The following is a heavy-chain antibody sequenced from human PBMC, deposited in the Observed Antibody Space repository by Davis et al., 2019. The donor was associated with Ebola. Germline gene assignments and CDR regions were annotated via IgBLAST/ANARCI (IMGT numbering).Heavy chain of an antibody. J-gene: IGHJ6*02. CDR1: GYTFTSYY. D-gene: IGHD3-22*01. CDR3: ARVPGDYDSSAAPGGMDV. V-gene: IGHV1-46*01. CDR2: INPSGGST. Sequence: ASVKVSCKASGYTFTSYYMHWVRQAPGQGLEWMGIINPSGGSTSYAQKFQGRVTMTRDTSTSTVYMELSSLRSEDTAVYYCARVPGDYDSSAAPGGMDVWGQGTTVTVSS.